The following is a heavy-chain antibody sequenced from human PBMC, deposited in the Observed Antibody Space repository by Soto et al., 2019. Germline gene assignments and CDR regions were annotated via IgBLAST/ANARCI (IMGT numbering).Heavy chain of an antibody. D-gene: IGHD5-12*01. CDR1: GFSLTPSGVG. CDR2: IYWDDDK. Sequence: QITLKESGPTLVKPTQTPTRPCTFLGFSLTPSGVGVAWIRQPPGRALEWLALIYWDDDKRYSPSLKSRLTITKDTSKNQVVLTMTNMDPVDTATYYCAHSRRLSGYEYYYYYYAMDVWGQGTTVTVSS. CDR3: AHSRRLSGYEYYYYYYAMDV. J-gene: IGHJ6*02. V-gene: IGHV2-5*02.